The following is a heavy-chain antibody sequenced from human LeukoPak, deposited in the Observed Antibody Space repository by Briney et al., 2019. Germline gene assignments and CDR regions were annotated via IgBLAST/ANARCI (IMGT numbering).Heavy chain of an antibody. J-gene: IGHJ5*02. CDR3: TTRRYSSGSNWFDP. CDR2: IRSKAYGGTT. Sequence: PGGSLRLSCAASGFTFSSYGMSWVRQAPGKGLEWVGFIRSKAYGGTTEYAASVKGRFTISRDDSKSIAYLQMNSLKTEDTAVYYCTTRRYSSGSNWFDPWGQGTLVTVSS. CDR1: GFTFSSYG. D-gene: IGHD6-19*01. V-gene: IGHV3-49*04.